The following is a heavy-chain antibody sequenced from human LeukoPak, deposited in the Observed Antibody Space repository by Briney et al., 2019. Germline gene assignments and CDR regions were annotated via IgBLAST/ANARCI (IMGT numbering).Heavy chain of an antibody. CDR3: ARHLSVDYDFWSGYSPGYFDL. Sequence: PSETLSLTCTVSGGSISSYYWSWIRQPPGKGLEWIGYIYYNGSTNYNPSLKSRVTISVDKSKNQFSLKLSSVTAADTAVYYCARHLSVDYDFWSGYSPGYFDLWGRGTLVTVSS. CDR2: IYYNGST. D-gene: IGHD3-3*01. CDR1: GGSISSYY. V-gene: IGHV4-59*08. J-gene: IGHJ2*01.